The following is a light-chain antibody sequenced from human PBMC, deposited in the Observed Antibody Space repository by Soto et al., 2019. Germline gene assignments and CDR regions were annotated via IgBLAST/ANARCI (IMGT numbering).Light chain of an antibody. J-gene: IGKJ1*01. V-gene: IGKV4-1*01. CDR3: QQYYSTPRK. CDR1: QSVLYSSNNKNY. Sequence: DIVMTQSPDSLAVSLGERATINCKSSQSVLYSSNNKNYLAWYQQKPGQPPKLLIYWASTRESGVPDRFSGRGSGTDFTLTISSVQAEDVEVYYCQQYYSTPRKFRKGAKV. CDR2: WAS.